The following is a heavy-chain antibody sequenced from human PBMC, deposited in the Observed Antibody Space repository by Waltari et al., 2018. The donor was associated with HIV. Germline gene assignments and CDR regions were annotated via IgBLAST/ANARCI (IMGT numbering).Heavy chain of an antibody. J-gene: IGHJ5*02. V-gene: IGHV1-69*01. CDR3: ARGSSGSYRWFDP. CDR2: IILIFGAT. CDR1: GGTFRSNR. D-gene: IGHD1-26*01. Sequence: QEQLVQSGAEVKKPGSSVKVSCQASGGTFRSNRISWVRQAPGHGLEWMGGIILIFGATNYAQKFHGRLTINADESTGTVYMELSNLTFEDTAVYYCARGSSGSYRWFDPWGHGTLVTVSS.